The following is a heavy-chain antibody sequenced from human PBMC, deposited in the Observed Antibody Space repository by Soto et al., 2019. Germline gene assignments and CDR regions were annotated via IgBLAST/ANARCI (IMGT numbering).Heavy chain of an antibody. Sequence: PGGSLRLSCAASGFTFSSCAMSWVRQAPGKGLEWVSAISGSGGSTYYADSVKGRFTISRDNSENTLYLQMNSLRAEDTAVYYCAKDAKGYCSSTSCYKAGKYYYGMDVWGQGTTVTGSS. CDR2: ISGSGGST. CDR3: AKDAKGYCSSTSCYKAGKYYYGMDV. D-gene: IGHD2-2*02. V-gene: IGHV3-23*01. J-gene: IGHJ6*02. CDR1: GFTFSSCA.